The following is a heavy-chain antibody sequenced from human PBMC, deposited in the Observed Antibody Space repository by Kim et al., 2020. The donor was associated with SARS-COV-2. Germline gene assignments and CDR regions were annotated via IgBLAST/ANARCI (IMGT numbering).Heavy chain of an antibody. CDR3: ARHYDSSGHYYGMDV. D-gene: IGHD3-22*01. V-gene: IGHV4-59*08. Sequence: PSLKSRVTISVDTSKNQFSLKLSSVTAADTAVYYCARHYDSSGHYYGMDVWGQGTTVTVSS. J-gene: IGHJ6*02.